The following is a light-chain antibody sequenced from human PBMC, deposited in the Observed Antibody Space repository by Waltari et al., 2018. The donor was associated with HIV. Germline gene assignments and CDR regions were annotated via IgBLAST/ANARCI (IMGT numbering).Light chain of an antibody. CDR3: NSYAGSSKSYV. CDR1: TSDIGGYNY. CDR2: DVT. J-gene: IGLJ1*01. Sequence: QSALTQPPSASRSPGQSVTISCTGTTSDIGGYNYVSWYQQHPGEAPRLIIYDVTKRPSGVPDRFSGSKSGNTASLTVSGLQAEDEAEYYCNSYAGSSKSYVFGTGTKVTVL. V-gene: IGLV2-8*01.